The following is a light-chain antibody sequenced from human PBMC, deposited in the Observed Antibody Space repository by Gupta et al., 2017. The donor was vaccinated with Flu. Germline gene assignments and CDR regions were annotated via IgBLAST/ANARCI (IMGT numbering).Light chain of an antibody. CDR1: SSDVINYNY. Sequence: QSALTQPRPVSGSPGLSVTISRSGSSSDVINYNYVSWYQHHPGKAPKLMIYSVTMRPSGVPDRFSGSKSGNTASRTISGLQADDKADYYCGSHAGSKKWVFGGGTKLTVL. J-gene: IGLJ3*02. CDR2: SVT. V-gene: IGLV2-11*01. CDR3: GSHAGSKKWV.